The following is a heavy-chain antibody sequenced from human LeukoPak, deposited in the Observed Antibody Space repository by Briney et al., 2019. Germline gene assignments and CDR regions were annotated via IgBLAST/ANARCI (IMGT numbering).Heavy chain of an antibody. V-gene: IGHV3-15*04. CDR2: IESKKDGETT. Sequence: PGGSLRLSCAGSGFIFNNAWMSWVRQAPGKGLEWVGRIESKKDGETTDYAAPVKGRFIVSRDDSKDTLYLQMNSLRVEDTGMYYCATLGYCTSISCYATDGGALDVWGQGTVVTVSS. J-gene: IGHJ3*01. D-gene: IGHD2-2*01. CDR1: GFIFNNAW. CDR3: ATLGYCTSISCYATDGGALDV.